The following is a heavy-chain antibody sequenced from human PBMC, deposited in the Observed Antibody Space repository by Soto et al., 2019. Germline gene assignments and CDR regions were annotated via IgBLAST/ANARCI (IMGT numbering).Heavy chain of an antibody. CDR1: GFTFSGSA. CDR3: TYDWTTVTNYYYYGMDV. Sequence: QPGGSLRLSCAASGFTFSGSAMHWVRQASGKGLEWVGRIRSKANSYATAYAASVKGRFTISRDDSKNTAYLQMNSLKTEDTAVYYCTYDWTTVTNYYYYGMDVWGQGTTVTVSS. D-gene: IGHD4-17*01. V-gene: IGHV3-73*01. CDR2: IRSKANSYAT. J-gene: IGHJ6*02.